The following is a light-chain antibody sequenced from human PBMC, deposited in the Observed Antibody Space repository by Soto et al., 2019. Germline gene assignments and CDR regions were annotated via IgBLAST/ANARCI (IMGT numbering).Light chain of an antibody. J-gene: IGLJ1*01. CDR3: SSYTTSSTYV. V-gene: IGLV2-14*01. CDR2: EVT. Sequence: QSALTQPASVSGSPGQSITISCTGTSSDVGGYNYVSWYQHHPGETPKLLLFEVTKRPSGVSNRFSGSKSGNTASLTISGLQPEDEADYFRSSYTTSSTYVFGSGTKLTVL. CDR1: SSDVGGYNY.